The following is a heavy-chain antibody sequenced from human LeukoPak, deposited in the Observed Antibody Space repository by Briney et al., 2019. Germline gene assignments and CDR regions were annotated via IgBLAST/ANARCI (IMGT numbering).Heavy chain of an antibody. V-gene: IGHV3-74*01. Sequence: GGSLRLSCAASGFSFSSYWIHGVRQAPGKGLVWVSRINGDGSRPSYADSVKGRFTISRDNAKNTLYLQMNSLRAEDTAVYYCARELVTSPPRQSDAFDIWGQGTMVTVSS. CDR2: INGDGSRP. J-gene: IGHJ3*02. D-gene: IGHD2-21*02. CDR1: GFSFSSYW. CDR3: ARELVTSPPRQSDAFDI.